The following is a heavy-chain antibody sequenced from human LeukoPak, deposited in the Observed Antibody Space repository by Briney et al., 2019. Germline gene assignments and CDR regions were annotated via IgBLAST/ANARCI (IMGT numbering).Heavy chain of an antibody. V-gene: IGHV1-8*01. J-gene: IGHJ4*02. D-gene: IGHD6-13*01. CDR2: VNPNSGNT. CDR3: ATRMAAAGTTLVY. Sequence: ASVKVSCKASGYTFTSYDINWVRQATGQGLEWMGWVNPNSGNTGFAQKFQGRVTMTRDTSISTAYLELSSLRSEDTAVYYCATRMAAAGTTLVYWGQGTLVTVSS. CDR1: GYTFTSYD.